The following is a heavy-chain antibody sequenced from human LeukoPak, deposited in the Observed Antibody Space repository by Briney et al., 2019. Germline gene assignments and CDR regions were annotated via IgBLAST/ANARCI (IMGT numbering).Heavy chain of an antibody. CDR1: GYTFTDYA. D-gene: IGHD4-17*01. CDR3: ARGRLATVTFLYYYYYYYMDV. J-gene: IGHJ6*03. V-gene: IGHV7-4-1*02. Sequence: ASVKVSCKASGYTFTDYAINLVRQAPGQGLEWMGWIHPNTGNPTYAQGFTGRFVFSLYTSVGTTYLQISSLKAEDTAVYYCARGRLATVTFLYYYYYYYMDVWGKGTTVTISS. CDR2: IHPNTGNP.